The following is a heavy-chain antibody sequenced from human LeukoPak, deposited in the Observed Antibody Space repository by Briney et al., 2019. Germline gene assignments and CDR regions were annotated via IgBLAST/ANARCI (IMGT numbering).Heavy chain of an antibody. J-gene: IGHJ4*02. D-gene: IGHD6-19*01. Sequence: GGSLRLSCAASGFTFSSYWMSWVRQAPGKGLEWVANIKHDGGEKYYVDSVKGRFTISRDNAKNSLYLQMNSLRPEDTAVYCCARDRSSGWPGSFDYWGQGTLVTVSS. CDR3: ARDRSSGWPGSFDY. V-gene: IGHV3-7*01. CDR2: IKHDGGEK. CDR1: GFTFSSYW.